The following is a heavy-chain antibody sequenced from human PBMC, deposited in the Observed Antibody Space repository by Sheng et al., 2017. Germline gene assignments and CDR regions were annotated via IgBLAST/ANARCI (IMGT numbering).Heavy chain of an antibody. CDR1: GGSFSGYY. CDR2: INHSGST. V-gene: IGHV4-34*01. CDR3: ARRLTAAGTTLAVEKNFDY. J-gene: IGHJ4*02. D-gene: IGHD1-7*01. Sequence: QVQLQQWGAGLLKPSETLSLTCAVYGGSFSGYYWSWIRQPPGKGLEWIGEINHSGSTNYNPSLKSRVTISVDTSKNQFSLKLSSVTAADTAVYYCARRLTAAGTTLAVEKNFDYWGQGTLVTVSS.